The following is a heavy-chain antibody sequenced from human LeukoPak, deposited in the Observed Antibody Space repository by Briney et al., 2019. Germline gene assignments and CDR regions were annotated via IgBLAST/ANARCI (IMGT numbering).Heavy chain of an antibody. Sequence: GSLILSCAASGFTFSRYWMSWVCQAPGKGLEWVANIKQDGSEKYYVDSVKGRFTISRDNAKNSLYLQMNSLRAEDTAVYYCARRRYNWNAIDYWGQGTLVTVSS. D-gene: IGHD1-20*01. CDR3: ARRRYNWNAIDY. J-gene: IGHJ4*02. V-gene: IGHV3-7*03. CDR1: GFTFSRYW. CDR2: IKQDGSEK.